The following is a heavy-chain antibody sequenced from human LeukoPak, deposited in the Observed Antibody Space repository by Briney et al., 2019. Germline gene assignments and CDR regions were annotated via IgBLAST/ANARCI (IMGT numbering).Heavy chain of an antibody. CDR2: INAGNGNT. J-gene: IGHJ3*02. CDR1: GYTFTNYA. D-gene: IGHD1-1*01. V-gene: IGHV1-3*01. Sequence: GASVKVSCKASGYTFTNYAIHWVRHAPGQRLEWMGWINAGNGNTKYSQKFQGRVTFTRDTSASTAYMELSSLSSEDTAVYYCARHNDRTRGAFDIWGQGTMVTVSS. CDR3: ARHNDRTRGAFDI.